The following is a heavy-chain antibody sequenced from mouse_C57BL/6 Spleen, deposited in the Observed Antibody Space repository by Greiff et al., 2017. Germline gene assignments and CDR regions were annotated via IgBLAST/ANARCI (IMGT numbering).Heavy chain of an antibody. D-gene: IGHD2-1*01. J-gene: IGHJ2*01. V-gene: IGHV1-81*01. CDR2: IYPRSGNT. Sequence: VKLVESGAELARPGASVKLSCKASGYTFTSYGISWVKQRTGQGLEWLGEIYPRSGNTYYNEKFKGKATLTADKSSSTAYMELRSLTSEDSAVYFCARREKERDGNYEYGGQGTNRTVSS. CDR3: ARREKERDGNYEY. CDR1: GYTFTSYG.